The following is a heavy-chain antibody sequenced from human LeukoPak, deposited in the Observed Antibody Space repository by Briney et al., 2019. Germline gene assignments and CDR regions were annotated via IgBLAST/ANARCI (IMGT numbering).Heavy chain of an antibody. CDR3: AKSPKLAYCGGDCFIALDY. V-gene: IGHV3-23*01. J-gene: IGHJ4*02. CDR1: GFTFSSYA. Sequence: PGGSLRLSCAASGFTFSSYAMSWVRQAPGKGLEWVSAISGSGGSTYYADSVKGRFTISRDNSKNTLYLQMNSLRAEDTAVYYCAKSPKLAYCGGDCFIALDYWGQGTLVTVSS. D-gene: IGHD2-21*02. CDR2: ISGSGGST.